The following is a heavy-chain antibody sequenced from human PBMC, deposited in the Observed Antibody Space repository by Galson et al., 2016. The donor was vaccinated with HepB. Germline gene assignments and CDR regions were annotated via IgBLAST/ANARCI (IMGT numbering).Heavy chain of an antibody. V-gene: IGHV3-7*04. J-gene: IGHJ2*01. CDR1: GFSLGNYW. Sequence: SLRLSCAASGFSLGNYWMNWARQAPGKGLEWLANIKKDGSEINYVDSVKGRFTISRDNAKYSLFLQMNTLRVEDTAVYYCTREFDLWGRGTQVTVSS. CDR2: IKKDGSEI. CDR3: TREFDL.